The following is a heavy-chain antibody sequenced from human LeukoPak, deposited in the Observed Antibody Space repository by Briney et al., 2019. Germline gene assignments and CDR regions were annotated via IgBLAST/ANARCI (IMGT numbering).Heavy chain of an antibody. CDR3: ARSRTPTDFDY. CDR2: IYYSGST. V-gene: IGHV4-31*03. CDR1: GGSISSGGYY. Sequence: PSETLSLTCTVSGGSISSGGYYWSWIRQHPGKGLEWIGYIYYSGSTYYNPSLKSRVTISVDTSKNQFSLKLSSVTAADTAVYYCARSRTPTDFDYWGQGTLVTVSS. J-gene: IGHJ4*02.